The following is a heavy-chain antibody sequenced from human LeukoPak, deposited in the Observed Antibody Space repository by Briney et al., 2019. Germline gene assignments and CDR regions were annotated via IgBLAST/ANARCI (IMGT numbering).Heavy chain of an antibody. CDR3: AKDSAKKYDDY. CDR1: GFTFSSYA. Sequence: GGSLRLSCAASGFTFSSYAMSWVRQAPGKGLEWVSGISGSDGSTNYADSVKGRFTTSRENSKNTLYLQMSSLRAEDTAVYYCAKDSAKKYDDYWGQGTLVTVSS. V-gene: IGHV3-23*01. J-gene: IGHJ4*02. D-gene: IGHD2/OR15-2a*01. CDR2: ISGSDGST.